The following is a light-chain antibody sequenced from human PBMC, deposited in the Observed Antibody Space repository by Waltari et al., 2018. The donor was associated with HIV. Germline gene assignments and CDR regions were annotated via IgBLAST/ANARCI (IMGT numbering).Light chain of an antibody. CDR2: DVS. J-gene: IGLJ2*01. Sequence: QSALTQPRSVSGSPGQSVTISCRGSSPDLGDYNYVSWYQQHPGQVPKLVIFDVSKRPSGVPDRFSGSKSVNTASLTISGLQAEDEADYYCCSYAGTYTWVFGGGTRLTVL. CDR3: CSYAGTYTWV. V-gene: IGLV2-11*01. CDR1: SPDLGDYNY.